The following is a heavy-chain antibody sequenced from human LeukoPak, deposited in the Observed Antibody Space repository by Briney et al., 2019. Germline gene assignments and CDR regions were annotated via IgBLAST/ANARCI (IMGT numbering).Heavy chain of an antibody. CDR2: ISSSGTTK. CDR1: GFTFSSYE. D-gene: IGHD3-16*01. CDR3: ARDPAVSYDYVWGSFAGY. V-gene: IGHV3-48*03. J-gene: IGHJ4*02. Sequence: GRSLRLSCAASGFTFSSYEMNWVRQAPGKGLEWISYISSSGTTKYYADSVKGRFTISRDNAKNSLYLQMNSLRAEDTAAYYCARDPAVSYDYVWGSFAGYWGQGTLVTVSS.